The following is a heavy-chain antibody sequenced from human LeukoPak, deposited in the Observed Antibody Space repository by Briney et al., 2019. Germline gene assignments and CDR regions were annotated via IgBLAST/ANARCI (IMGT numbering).Heavy chain of an antibody. Sequence: GGSLRLSCAASGFTFSSYWMHWVRQAPGKGLEWVSAISGSGGSTYYADSVKGRFTISRDNSKNTLYLQMNSLRAEDTAVYYCARDYGDYKFDYWGQGTLVTVSS. D-gene: IGHD4-17*01. CDR3: ARDYGDYKFDY. CDR2: ISGSGGST. CDR1: GFTFSSYW. V-gene: IGHV3-23*01. J-gene: IGHJ4*02.